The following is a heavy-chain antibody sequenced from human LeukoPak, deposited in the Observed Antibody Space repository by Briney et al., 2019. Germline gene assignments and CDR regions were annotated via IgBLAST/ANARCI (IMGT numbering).Heavy chain of an antibody. CDR3: ARCSWLRLGELTYFDY. CDR1: GYTFTNYH. CDR2: ISAYNGNT. D-gene: IGHD3-16*01. V-gene: IGHV1-18*01. J-gene: IGHJ4*02. Sequence: WASVKVSCKASGYTFTNYHISWVRQAPGQGLEWMGWISAYNGNTNYAQKLQGRVTMTTDTSTSTAYMELRSLRSDDTAVYYCARCSWLRLGELTYFDYWGQGTLVTVSS.